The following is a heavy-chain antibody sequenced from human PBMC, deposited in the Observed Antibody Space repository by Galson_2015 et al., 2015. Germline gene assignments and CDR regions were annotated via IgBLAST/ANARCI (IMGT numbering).Heavy chain of an antibody. CDR1: GYTFTSYD. V-gene: IGHV1-8*01. CDR2: MNPNSGNT. J-gene: IGHJ5*02. Sequence: SVKVSCKASGYTFTSYDINWVRQATGQGLEWMGWMNPNSGNTGYAQKFQGRVTMTRNTSISTAYMELSSLRSEDTAVYYCARVGPLVRRTKKNWFDPWGQGTLVTVSS. CDR3: ARVGPLVRRTKKNWFDP. D-gene: IGHD3-16*02.